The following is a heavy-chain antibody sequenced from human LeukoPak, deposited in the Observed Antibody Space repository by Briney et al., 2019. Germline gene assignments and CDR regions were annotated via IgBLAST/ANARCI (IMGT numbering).Heavy chain of an antibody. CDR3: AKHGGFQWLNPFDY. V-gene: IGHV3-23*01. CDR1: GFTFSSYA. Sequence: PGGSLRLSCAASGFTFSSYAMSWVRQAPGKGLEWVSAISGSGGSTYYAASVKGRFTISRDNSKNTLYLQMNSLRAEDTAVYYCAKHGGFQWLNPFDYWGQGTLVTVSS. J-gene: IGHJ4*02. CDR2: ISGSGGST. D-gene: IGHD6-19*01.